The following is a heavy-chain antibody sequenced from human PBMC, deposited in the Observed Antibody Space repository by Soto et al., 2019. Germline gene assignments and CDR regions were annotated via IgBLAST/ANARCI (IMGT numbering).Heavy chain of an antibody. Sequence: QVQLVESGGGVVQPGRSKRLSCAASGFTFSSYGMHWVRQAPGKGLEWVAVISYDGSNKYYADSVKGRFTISRDNSKNTLYLQMNSLRAEDTAVYYCAKDRFRIAVAAPFDYWGQGTLVTVSS. D-gene: IGHD6-19*01. CDR3: AKDRFRIAVAAPFDY. J-gene: IGHJ4*02. CDR2: ISYDGSNK. CDR1: GFTFSSYG. V-gene: IGHV3-30*18.